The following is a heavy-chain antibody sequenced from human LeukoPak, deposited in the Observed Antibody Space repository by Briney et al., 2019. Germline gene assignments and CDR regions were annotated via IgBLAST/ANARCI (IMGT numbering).Heavy chain of an antibody. CDR1: GFTFSNYF. CDR3: ARERQDTVIHSGAFDI. CDR2: IASDGSHT. J-gene: IGHJ3*02. Sequence: GGSLRLSCAASGFTFSNYFMHWVRQAPGKGLEWVADIASDGSHTFYVESVKGRFTISRDNSKNTLYLQMSSLGPEDTAVYFCARERQDTVIHSGAFDIWGQGTMVTVSS. V-gene: IGHV3-30-3*01. D-gene: IGHD2-21*02.